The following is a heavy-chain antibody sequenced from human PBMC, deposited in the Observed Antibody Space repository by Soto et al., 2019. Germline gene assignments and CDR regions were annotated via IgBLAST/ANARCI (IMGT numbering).Heavy chain of an antibody. CDR3: ARADSITIFGVVIRYGMDV. CDR1: GYTFTSYD. V-gene: IGHV1-8*01. J-gene: IGHJ6*02. D-gene: IGHD3-3*01. Sequence: SVKDSCKASGYTFTSYDINWVRQATVQGLEWMGWMNPNSGNTGYAQKFQGRVTMTRNTSISTAYMELSSLRSEDTAVYYCARADSITIFGVVIRYGMDVWGQGTTVTVSS. CDR2: MNPNSGNT.